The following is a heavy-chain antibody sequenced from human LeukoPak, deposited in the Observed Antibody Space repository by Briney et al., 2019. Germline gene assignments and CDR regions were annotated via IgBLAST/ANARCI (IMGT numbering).Heavy chain of an antibody. CDR1: DGSFNFYF. CDR2: IDNRGST. CDR3: ARDSHSGFQ. V-gene: IGHV4-34*01. D-gene: IGHD3-10*01. J-gene: IGHJ4*02. Sequence: SETLSLTCTVSDGSFNFYFWHWIRQPPGKGLDWIGEIDNRGSTQYNPSLRSRVTISVDTSRNQFSLELTSVTAADTAVNFCARDSHSGFQWGQGTLVTVSS.